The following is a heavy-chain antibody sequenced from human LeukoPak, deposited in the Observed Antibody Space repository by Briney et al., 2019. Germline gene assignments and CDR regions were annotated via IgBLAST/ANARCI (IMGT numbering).Heavy chain of an antibody. D-gene: IGHD3-22*01. V-gene: IGHV3-23*01. CDR2: ISGSGGST. CDR1: GFTFSSYA. Sequence: GGSLRLSCAASGFTFSSYAMSWVRQAPGKGLEWVSAISGSGGSTYYADSVKGRFTISRDNSKNTLYLQMNSLRAEDTAVYYCAADPFYYYDSSGYSAPVDYWGQGTLVTVSS. CDR3: AADPFYYYDSSGYSAPVDY. J-gene: IGHJ4*02.